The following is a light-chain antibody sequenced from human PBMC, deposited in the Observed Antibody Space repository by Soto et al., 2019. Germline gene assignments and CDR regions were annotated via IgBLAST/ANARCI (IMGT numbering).Light chain of an antibody. CDR1: SSDVGGYNY. J-gene: IGLJ1*01. Sequence: QSVLTQPASVSGSPGQSITISCTGTSSDVGGYNYVSWYQQHPGKAPKLMIYDVSNRPSGVSNRFSGSKSGNTASLTSSGLQAEDEDDYYCSAYTSSSLYVFGPGTKLTVL. CDR2: DVS. V-gene: IGLV2-14*01. CDR3: SAYTSSSLYV.